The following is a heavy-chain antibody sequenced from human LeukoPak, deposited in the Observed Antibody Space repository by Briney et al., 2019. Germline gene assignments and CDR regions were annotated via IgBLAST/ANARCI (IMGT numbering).Heavy chain of an antibody. CDR2: INHSGST. CDR1: GGSFSGYY. J-gene: IGHJ6*03. CDR3: ARVGKILRFLEWSAYYYYMDV. V-gene: IGHV4-34*01. D-gene: IGHD3-3*01. Sequence: PSETLSLTCAVYGGSFSGYYWSWIRQPPGKGLEWIGEINHSGSTNYNPSLKSRVTISVDTSKNQFSLKLSSVTAADTAVYYCARVGKILRFLEWSAYYYYMDVWAKGPRSPSP.